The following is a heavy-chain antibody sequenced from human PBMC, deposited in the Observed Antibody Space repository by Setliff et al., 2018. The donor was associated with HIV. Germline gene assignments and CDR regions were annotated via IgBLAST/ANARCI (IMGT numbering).Heavy chain of an antibody. D-gene: IGHD3-16*01. CDR2: KNSRGRT. CDR3: AREGGGHSDD. V-gene: IGHV4-61*02. CDR1: GGSISSGSHY. J-gene: IGHJ4*02. Sequence: PSETLSLTCTVSGGSISSGSHYWSWIRQSAGKGLEWIGRKNSRGRTNHNPSLKSRVSISIDTSKNQFSLKLTSVTASDTAVYYCAREGGGHSDDWGQGTLVTVSS.